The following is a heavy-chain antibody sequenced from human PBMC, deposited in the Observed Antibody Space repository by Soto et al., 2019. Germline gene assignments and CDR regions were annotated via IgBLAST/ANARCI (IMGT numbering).Heavy chain of an antibody. CDR1: GYTFTSYG. J-gene: IGHJ4*02. V-gene: IGHV1-18*01. CDR2: ISAYNGNT. CDR3: GRGGHVVVVPAALDY. D-gene: IGHD2-21*02. Sequence: ASVKVSCKASGYTFTSYGIRWVRQAPGQGLEWMGWISAYNGNTNYAQKLQGRVTMTTDTSTSTAYMELRSLRSDDTAVYYCGRGGHVVVVPAALDYWGQGTLVTVTS.